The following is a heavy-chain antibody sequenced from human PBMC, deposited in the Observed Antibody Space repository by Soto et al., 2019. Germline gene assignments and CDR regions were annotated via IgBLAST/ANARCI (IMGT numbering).Heavy chain of an antibody. CDR1: GYTFTSYD. CDR2: INPSGGST. D-gene: IGHD3-9*01. J-gene: IGHJ4*02. Sequence: VSVKVSCKASGYTFTSYDMHWVRQAPGQGLEWMGIINPSGGSTSYAQKFQGRVTMTRHTSTSTVYMELSSLRSEDTAVYYCARGGLRYSPDYWGQGTLVTVSS. V-gene: IGHV1-46*03. CDR3: ARGGLRYSPDY.